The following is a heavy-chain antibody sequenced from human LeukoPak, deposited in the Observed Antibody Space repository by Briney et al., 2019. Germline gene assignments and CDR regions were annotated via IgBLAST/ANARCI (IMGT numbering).Heavy chain of an antibody. D-gene: IGHD6-19*01. J-gene: IGHJ4*02. CDR1: GFTFSSYA. CDR2: ISGSGGST. Sequence: GGSLRLSCAASGFTFSSYAMSWVRQAPGKGVEWVSAISGSGGSTYYADSVKGRFTISRDNSKNTLYLQMNSLRAEDTAVYYCASAEQCLAQLGYDYWGQGTLVTVSS. V-gene: IGHV3-23*01. CDR3: ASAEQCLAQLGYDY.